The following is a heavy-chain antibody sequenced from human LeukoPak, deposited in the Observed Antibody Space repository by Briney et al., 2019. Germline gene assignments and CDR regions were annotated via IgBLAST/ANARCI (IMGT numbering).Heavy chain of an antibody. J-gene: IGHJ3*01. V-gene: IGHV4-59*01. CDR2: IYYRGST. CDR3: ARVPYYYYSSGAIHV. D-gene: IGHD3-22*01. Sequence: SETLSLTCTVSGGSISSYYWSWIRQPPGKGLEWIGYIYYRGSTSYNPSLRSRVTISVDTSKNQFALKLSSVTAADTAMYFCARVPYYYYSSGAIHVSGLGRMVSFSS. CDR1: GGSISSYY.